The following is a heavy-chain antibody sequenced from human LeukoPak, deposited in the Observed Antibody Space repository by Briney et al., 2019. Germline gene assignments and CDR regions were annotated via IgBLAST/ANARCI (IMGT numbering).Heavy chain of an antibody. D-gene: IGHD1-26*01. V-gene: IGHV3-33*01. CDR1: GFTFSSYG. J-gene: IGHJ4*02. Sequence: GGSLRLSCAASGFTFSSYGMHWVRQALGKGLEWVAVIWYDGSNKYYADSVKGRFTISRDNSKNTLYLQMNSLRAEDTAVYYCARDTSSGSYGRGFDYWGQGTLVTVSS. CDR2: IWYDGSNK. CDR3: ARDTSSGSYGRGFDY.